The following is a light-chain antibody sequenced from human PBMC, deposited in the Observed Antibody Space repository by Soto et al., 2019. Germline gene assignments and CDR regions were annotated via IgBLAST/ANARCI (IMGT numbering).Light chain of an antibody. CDR3: QQYGTSIT. CDR2: GAS. Sequence: EIVLTQSPGTLSLSPGERATLSCRASQSFSSSYLTWYQQKPGQAPRLLIYGASSRATGIPDRFSGSGSGTDFTLTISRLEPEDFAVYYWQQYGTSITFGQGTRLEI. CDR1: QSFSSSY. V-gene: IGKV3-20*01. J-gene: IGKJ5*01.